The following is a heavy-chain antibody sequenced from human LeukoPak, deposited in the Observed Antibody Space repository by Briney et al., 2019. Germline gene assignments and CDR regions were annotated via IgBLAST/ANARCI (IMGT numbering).Heavy chain of an antibody. V-gene: IGHV1-18*01. CDR2: IRAYNGNT. J-gene: IGHJ6*03. D-gene: IGHD6-13*01. CDR1: GYTLTSYG. CDR3: ARVYRSSWYFDYYYYYMDV. Sequence: ASVKVSCKSSGYTLTSYGISWVRPAPGQGLEWMGWIRAYNGNTNYAQKLQGRVTMTTDTSTSTAYMELRSLRSDDTAVYYCARVYRSSWYFDYYYYYMDVWGKGTTVTVSS.